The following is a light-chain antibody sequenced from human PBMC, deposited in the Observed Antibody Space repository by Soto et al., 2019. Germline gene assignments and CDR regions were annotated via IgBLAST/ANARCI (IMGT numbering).Light chain of an antibody. CDR3: ASYTAINTWV. CDR2: EVS. Sequence: QSALTQPPSVSGSPGQSVTISCTGTSSDVGSYNRVSWYQQSPGTAPKLMIYEVSNRPSGVSDRFSGSKSGNTASLTISGLQAEDEADYYCASYTAINTWVFGGGTKLTVL. J-gene: IGLJ3*02. V-gene: IGLV2-18*02. CDR1: SSDVGSYNR.